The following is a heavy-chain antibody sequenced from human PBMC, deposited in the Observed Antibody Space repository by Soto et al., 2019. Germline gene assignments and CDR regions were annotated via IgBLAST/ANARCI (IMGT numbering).Heavy chain of an antibody. J-gene: IGHJ4*02. V-gene: IGHV4-39*01. CDR2: IYYSGST. CDR1: GGSISSSSYY. CDR3: ARHTPAISISDH. Sequence: QLQLQESGPGLVKPSETLSLTCTVSGGSISSSSYYWGWIRQPPGKGLEWIGSIYYSGSTYYNPSPRGRVTIAADTSTNQPSLKLSSVTAADTAVYYCARHTPAISISDHWGQGTLVTVSS. D-gene: IGHD2-15*01.